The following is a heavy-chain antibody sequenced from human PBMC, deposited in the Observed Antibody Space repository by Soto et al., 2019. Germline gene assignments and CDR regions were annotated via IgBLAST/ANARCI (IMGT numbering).Heavy chain of an antibody. CDR2: INTDRGNV. Sequence: QVQLVQSGAEVKEPGASVKISCKTSGYTCTDYAVHWVRQAPGQGLEWMAWINTDRGNVKNSQKFQGRVTIIRDTSATTAYMELSSLRSEDTAVYSCARGGTYRESEVSYRPLDYWGQGTLVTVSS. V-gene: IGHV1-3*04. J-gene: IGHJ4*02. CDR1: GYTCTDYA. CDR3: ARGGTYRESEVSYRPLDY. D-gene: IGHD3-16*02.